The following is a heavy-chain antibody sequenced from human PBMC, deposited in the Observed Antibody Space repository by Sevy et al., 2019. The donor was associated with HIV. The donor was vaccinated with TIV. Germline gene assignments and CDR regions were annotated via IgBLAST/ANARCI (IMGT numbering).Heavy chain of an antibody. CDR3: TAGGVVTGFYYYYGMDV. V-gene: IGHV3-15*01. CDR1: GFTFSNAW. Sequence: GGSLRLSCAASGFTFSNAWMSWVRQAPGKGLEWVGRIKSKTDGGTTDYAAPVKGRFTISRDDSKNTLHLQMNSLKTEDTVVYYCTAGGVVTGFYYYYGMDVWGQGTTVTVSS. J-gene: IGHJ6*02. CDR2: IKSKTDGGTT. D-gene: IGHD3-3*01.